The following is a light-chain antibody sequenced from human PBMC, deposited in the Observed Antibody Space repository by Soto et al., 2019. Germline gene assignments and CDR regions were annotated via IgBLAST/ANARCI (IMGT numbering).Light chain of an antibody. Sequence: QSVLPQPASVSGSPGQSITIACTGTSSDVGGYNYVSWYQQYPGKAPRLVISDVSNRPSGVSNRFSGSKSGNSASLTISGLQAEDEADYYCSSYTSSSTYVFGTGTKVTV. CDR1: SSDVGGYNY. CDR3: SSYTSSSTYV. V-gene: IGLV2-14*01. CDR2: DVS. J-gene: IGLJ1*01.